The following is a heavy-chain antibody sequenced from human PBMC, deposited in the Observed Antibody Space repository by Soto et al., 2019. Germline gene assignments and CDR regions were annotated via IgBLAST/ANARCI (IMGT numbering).Heavy chain of an antibody. CDR1: GGSISIYY. CDR2: IYYSGST. D-gene: IGHD2-21*02. Sequence: LSLTCTVSGGSISIYYWSWIRQPPGKGLEWIGYIYYSGSTNYNPSLKSRVTISVDTSKNQFSLKLSSVTAADTAVYYCARACGGDCPFGYWGKGTLVTVSS. CDR3: ARACGGDCPFGY. V-gene: IGHV4-59*01. J-gene: IGHJ4*02.